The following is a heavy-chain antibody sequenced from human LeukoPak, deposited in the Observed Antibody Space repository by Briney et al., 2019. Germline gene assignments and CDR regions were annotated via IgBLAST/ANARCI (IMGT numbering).Heavy chain of an antibody. J-gene: IGHJ4*02. D-gene: IGHD3-10*01. V-gene: IGHV3-23*03. CDR2: IYSDGDGGST. CDR3: ARDWSDYGSGKGEPFDC. Sequence: QPGGSLRLSCAASGFTFNLYGTSWVRQAPGKGLEWVSVIYSDGDGGSTHYADSVKGRFTISRDNSKNTLYLQMNSLRAEDTAVYYCARDWSDYGSGKGEPFDCWGQGTLVTVSS. CDR1: GFTFNLYG.